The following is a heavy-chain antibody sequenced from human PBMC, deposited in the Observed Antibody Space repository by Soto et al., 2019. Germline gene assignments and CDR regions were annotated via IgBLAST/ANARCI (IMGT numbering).Heavy chain of an antibody. CDR3: AARGSGGPCRGCYFDY. CDR1: GFTFGSYA. CDR2: ISGSGGDT. D-gene: IGHD2-15*01. V-gene: IGHV3-23*01. Sequence: EVQLLESGGGLVQPGGSLRLSCAASGFTFGSYAMSWVRQAPGKGLEWVSSISGSGGDTYYADSVKGRFTISRDNSKNTLHLQMNSLRAEDTAVYYCAARGSGGPCRGCYFDYWGQGTLVTVSS. J-gene: IGHJ4*02.